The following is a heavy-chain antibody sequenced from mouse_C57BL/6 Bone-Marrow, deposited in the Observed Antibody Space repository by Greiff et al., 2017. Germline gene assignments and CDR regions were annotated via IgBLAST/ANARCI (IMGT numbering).Heavy chain of an antibody. D-gene: IGHD3-2*02. CDR1: GYSITSGYY. V-gene: IGHV3-6*01. CDR2: ISYDGSN. Sequence: EVKLMESGPGLVEPSQSLSLTCSVTGYSITSGYYWNWIRQFPGNKLEWMGYISYDGSNNYNPSLKNRISITRDTSKNQFFLKLNSVTTEDTATYYCARGAQASFAYWGQGTLVTVSA. J-gene: IGHJ3*01. CDR3: ARGAQASFAY.